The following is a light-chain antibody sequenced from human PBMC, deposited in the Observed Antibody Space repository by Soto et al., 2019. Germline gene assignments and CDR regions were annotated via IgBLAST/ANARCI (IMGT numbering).Light chain of an antibody. V-gene: IGLV2-14*02. CDR1: VGL. Sequence: QSVLTQPASVSGSPGQSITISCTGTVGLVSWYQQHPGKVPKLIIYDDTKRPSGVSSRFSGSKSGNTASLTISGLQTEDEADYYCCLYTFTSTLYVFGTGTKVTVL. J-gene: IGLJ1*01. CDR3: CLYTFTSTLYV. CDR2: DDT.